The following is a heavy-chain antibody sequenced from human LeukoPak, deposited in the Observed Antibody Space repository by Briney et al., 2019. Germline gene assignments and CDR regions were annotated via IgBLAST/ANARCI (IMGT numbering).Heavy chain of an antibody. Sequence: ASVKVSCKASGGTSSSYAISWVRQAPGQGLEWMGGIIPIFGTANYAQKSQGRVTISTDESTSTAYMELSSLRSEDTAVYSCASWQLLVPTVYYYYYMDVWGKGTTVTVSS. CDR3: ASWQLLVPTVYYYYYMDV. CDR2: IIPIFGTA. V-gene: IGHV1-69*05. CDR1: GGTSSSYA. D-gene: IGHD6-13*01. J-gene: IGHJ6*03.